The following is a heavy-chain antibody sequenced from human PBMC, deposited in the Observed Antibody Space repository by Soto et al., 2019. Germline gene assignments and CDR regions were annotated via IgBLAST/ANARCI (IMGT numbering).Heavy chain of an antibody. V-gene: IGHV3-33*01. Sequence: GGSLRLSCAASGFTFSSYGMHWVRQAPGKGLEWVAVIWYDGSNKYYADSVKGRFTISRDNSKNTLYLQMNSLRAEDTAVYYCARDRWEWELLSIGMDVWGQGTTVTVSS. CDR2: IWYDGSNK. J-gene: IGHJ6*02. CDR3: ARDRWEWELLSIGMDV. D-gene: IGHD1-26*01. CDR1: GFTFSSYG.